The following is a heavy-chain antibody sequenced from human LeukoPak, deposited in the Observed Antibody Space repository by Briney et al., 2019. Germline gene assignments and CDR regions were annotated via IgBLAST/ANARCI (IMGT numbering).Heavy chain of an antibody. Sequence: GGSLRLSCAASGFTVSSTYMSWVRQAPGKGLEWVSAISGSGGSTYYADSVKGRFTISRDNSKNTLYLQMNSLRAEDTAVYYCAKDGYSSSWYGGRFDPWGQGTLVTVSS. CDR2: ISGSGGST. V-gene: IGHV3-23*01. CDR3: AKDGYSSSWYGGRFDP. D-gene: IGHD6-13*01. J-gene: IGHJ5*02. CDR1: GFTVSSTY.